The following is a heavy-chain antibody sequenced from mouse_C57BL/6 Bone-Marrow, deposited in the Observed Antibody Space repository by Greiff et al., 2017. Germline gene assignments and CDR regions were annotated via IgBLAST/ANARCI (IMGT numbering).Heavy chain of an antibody. D-gene: IGHD1-1*01. Sequence: EVKLMESGAELVRPGASVKLSCTASGFNIKDDYMHWVKQRPEQGLEWIGWIDPENGDTEYASKFQGKATITADTSSNTAYLQLSSLTSEDTAVYYCTTRHYYGSSLFAYWGQGTLVTVSA. CDR1: GFNIKDDY. J-gene: IGHJ3*01. CDR2: IDPENGDT. CDR3: TTRHYYGSSLFAY. V-gene: IGHV14-4*01.